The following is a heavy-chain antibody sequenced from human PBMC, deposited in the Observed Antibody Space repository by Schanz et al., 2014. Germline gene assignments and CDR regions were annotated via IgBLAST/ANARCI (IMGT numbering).Heavy chain of an antibody. D-gene: IGHD3-10*01. CDR3: AKDPYGSGNHYTY. CDR1: GFIFSNFA. V-gene: IGHV3-23*04. Sequence: EVQLVESGGGLVKPGGSLRLSCEASGFIFSNFAMEWVRQAPGKGLEWVSAISASGGSTYYADSVKGRFTISRDNSKNTLYVQLNSLRAEDTAVYYCAKDPYGSGNHYTYWGRGALVSVSS. CDR2: ISASGGST. J-gene: IGHJ4*02.